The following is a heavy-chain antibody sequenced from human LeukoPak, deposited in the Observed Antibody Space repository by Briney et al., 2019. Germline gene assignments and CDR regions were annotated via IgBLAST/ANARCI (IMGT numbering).Heavy chain of an antibody. CDR2: ISSSGSTI. Sequence: PGGSLRLSCAASGFTFSSYEMNWVRQAPGKGLEWVSYISSSGSTIYYADSVKGRFTISRDNAKNSLFLQMNSQRAEDTAVYYCARLAEDYYYYMDVWGKGTTVTVSS. CDR3: ARLAEDYYYYMDV. V-gene: IGHV3-48*03. CDR1: GFTFSSYE. J-gene: IGHJ6*03.